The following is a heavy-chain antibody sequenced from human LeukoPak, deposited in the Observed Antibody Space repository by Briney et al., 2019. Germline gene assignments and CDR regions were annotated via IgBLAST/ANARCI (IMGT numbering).Heavy chain of an antibody. D-gene: IGHD1-26*01. V-gene: IGHV3-49*03. CDR1: GFTFGDYA. Sequence: GGSLRLSCTASGFTFGDYAMSWFRQAPGKGLEWVGFIRSKAYGGTTEYAASVRGRFTISRDDSKSIAYLQMNSLKTEDTAVYYCTRDNLWELLLFDYWGQGTLVTVSS. CDR3: TRDNLWELLLFDY. J-gene: IGHJ4*02. CDR2: IRSKAYGGTT.